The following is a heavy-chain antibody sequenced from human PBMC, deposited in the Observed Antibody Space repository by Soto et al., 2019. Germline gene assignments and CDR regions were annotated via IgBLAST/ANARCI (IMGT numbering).Heavy chain of an antibody. D-gene: IGHD5-12*01. V-gene: IGHV4-59*11. CDR1: GGSITGHY. Sequence: SETMSLTFSVSGGSITGHYWNWIRQPPGKGLEWIGYIYYTGSTNYNPSLKSRVTMSIDTSKNQFSLKLSSVTAADTAVYYCARGYDWFDPWGQGTLVTVS. CDR2: IYYTGST. J-gene: IGHJ5*02. CDR3: ARGYDWFDP.